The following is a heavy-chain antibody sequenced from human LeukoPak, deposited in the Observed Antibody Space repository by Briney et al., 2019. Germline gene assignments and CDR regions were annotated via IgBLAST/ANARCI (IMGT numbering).Heavy chain of an antibody. CDR1: GGSFSGYY. J-gene: IGHJ4*02. CDR3: ARSGFGVVAYFDY. V-gene: IGHV4-34*01. D-gene: IGHD3-3*01. Sequence: SETLSLTRAVCGGSFSGYYWSWIRQPPAKGLEWIGEINYSGSTKHNPSLTSRVTISVNASKNQFSLKLSSVTAADTAVYYCARSGFGVVAYFDYWGQGTLVTVSP. CDR2: INYSGST.